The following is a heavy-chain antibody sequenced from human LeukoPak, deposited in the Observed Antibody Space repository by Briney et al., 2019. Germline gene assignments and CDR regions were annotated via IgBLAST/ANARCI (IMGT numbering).Heavy chain of an antibody. CDR1: GFTFSNYA. CDR2: ISGSGGGT. CDR3: AKGTWSGIYYFDS. V-gene: IGHV3-23*01. Sequence: GGSPRLSCAASGFTFSNYAMSWVRQAPGKGLEWASAISGSGGGTYYTDSVKGRFTISRDNSKNTLYLQMNSLRAEDTAVYYCAKGTWSGIYYFDSWGQGTLVTVSS. D-gene: IGHD3-3*01. J-gene: IGHJ4*02.